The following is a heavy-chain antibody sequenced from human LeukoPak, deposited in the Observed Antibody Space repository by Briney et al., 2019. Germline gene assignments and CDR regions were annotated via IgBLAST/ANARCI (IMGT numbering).Heavy chain of an antibody. V-gene: IGHV4-30-4*01. J-gene: IGHJ6*04. CDR3: ARGWYV. CDR1: GGSISSGHYY. D-gene: IGHD2-15*01. CDR2: MNYRGRT. Sequence: KPSQTLSLKCTVSGGSISSGHYYWSWIRQPPGKVLEWIGYMNYRGRTYNNPSLKSRVNISVDTSKNQFSLKLSSVTAADTAVYYCARGWYVWGRGTTVTVSS.